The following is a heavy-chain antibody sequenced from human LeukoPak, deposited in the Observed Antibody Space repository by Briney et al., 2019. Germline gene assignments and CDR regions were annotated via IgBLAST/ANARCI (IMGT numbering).Heavy chain of an antibody. CDR2: ISGSGSTI. D-gene: IGHD6-19*01. Sequence: GGSLRLSCAASGFTFSSHEMNWVRQAPGKGLEWISYISGSGSTIYYADSVKGRFTISRDNAKSALYLQMNSLRAEDTAVYYCARNFASQSGWYTGVGYFDYWGQGALVTVSS. CDR3: ARNFASQSGWYTGVGYFDY. CDR1: GFTFSSHE. J-gene: IGHJ4*02. V-gene: IGHV3-48*03.